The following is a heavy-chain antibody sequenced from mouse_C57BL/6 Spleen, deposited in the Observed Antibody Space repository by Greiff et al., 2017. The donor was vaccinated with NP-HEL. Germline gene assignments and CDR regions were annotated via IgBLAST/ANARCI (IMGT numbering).Heavy chain of an antibody. J-gene: IGHJ2*01. Sequence: DVKLVESGGGLVKPGGSLKLSCAASGFTFSSYAMSWVRQTPEKRLEWVATISDGGSYTYYPDNVKGRFTISRDNAKNNLYLQMSHLKSEDTAMYYCARESTVVAFVYWGQGTTLTVSS. CDR1: GFTFSSYA. V-gene: IGHV5-4*01. CDR3: ARESTVVAFVY. D-gene: IGHD1-1*01. CDR2: ISDGGSYT.